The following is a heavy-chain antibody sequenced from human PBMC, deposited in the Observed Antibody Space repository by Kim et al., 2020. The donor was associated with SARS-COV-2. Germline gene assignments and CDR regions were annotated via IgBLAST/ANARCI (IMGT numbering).Heavy chain of an antibody. CDR2: MKEDGTEI. V-gene: IGHV3-7*05. CDR3: ARDATRSSWIDF. D-gene: IGHD6-13*01. CDR1: GFNFSNFW. J-gene: IGHJ4*02. Sequence: GGSLRLSCATAGFNFSNFWMSWVRQAPGKGLEWVAGMKEDGTEIHYVGSVRGRFTISRDNAKDLLYLQMDSLRAEDTAVYFCARDATRSSWIDFWGQG.